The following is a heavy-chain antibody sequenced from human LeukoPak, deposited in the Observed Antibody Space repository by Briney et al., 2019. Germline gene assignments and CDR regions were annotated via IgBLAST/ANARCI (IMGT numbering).Heavy chain of an antibody. D-gene: IGHD4-17*01. Sequence: GGSLRLSCIASGFTFSNYWMSWVRQAPGKGLERVASIKEDGSDKYYVDSVKGRFTISRDNTKNSLFVQMSSLRAEDTAVYYCARLKDAVTIFDCWGQGILVTVSS. V-gene: IGHV3-7*01. J-gene: IGHJ5*01. CDR1: GFTFSNYW. CDR2: IKEDGSDK. CDR3: ARLKDAVTIFDC.